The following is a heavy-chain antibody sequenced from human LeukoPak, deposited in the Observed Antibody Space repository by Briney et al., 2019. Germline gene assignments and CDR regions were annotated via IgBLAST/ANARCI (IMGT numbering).Heavy chain of an antibody. J-gene: IGHJ6*02. CDR3: ARGHCSSTSCYANGYYYGMDV. CDR1: GYTFTGYY. CDR2: LNPNSGGT. V-gene: IGHV1-2*02. Sequence: GASVTASCKASGYTFTGYYMHWVRQAPGQGLEWMGWLNPNSGGTNYAQKFQGRVTMTRDTSISTAYMELSRLRSDDTAVYYCARGHCSSTSCYANGYYYGMDVWGQGTTVTVSS. D-gene: IGHD2-2*01.